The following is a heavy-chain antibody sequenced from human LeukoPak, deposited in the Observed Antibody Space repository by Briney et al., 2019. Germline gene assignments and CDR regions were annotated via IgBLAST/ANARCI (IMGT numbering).Heavy chain of an antibody. Sequence: GGSLRLSCVASGFTVSINYMSWVRQAPGKGLEWVSSISSSSSYIYYADSVKGRFTISRDNAKNSLYLQMNSLRAEDTAVYYCAREDRYYDFWSGLREYYYYMDVWGKGTTVTVSS. J-gene: IGHJ6*03. CDR2: ISSSSSYI. V-gene: IGHV3-21*01. CDR3: AREDRYYDFWSGLREYYYYMDV. CDR1: GFTVSINY. D-gene: IGHD3-3*01.